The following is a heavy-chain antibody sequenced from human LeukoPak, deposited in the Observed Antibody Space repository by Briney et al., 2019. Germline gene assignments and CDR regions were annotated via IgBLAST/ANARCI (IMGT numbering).Heavy chain of an antibody. CDR2: ISYDGSNK. CDR3: CSSGYSSSWYADY. CDR1: GFTFSSYA. Sequence: PGGSLRLSCAASGFTFSSYAMHWVRQAPGKGLEWVAVISYDGSNKYYADSVKGRFTISRDNSKNTLYLQMNSLRAEDTAVYYCCSSGYSSSWYADYWGQGTLVTVSS. D-gene: IGHD6-13*01. V-gene: IGHV3-30*04. J-gene: IGHJ4*02.